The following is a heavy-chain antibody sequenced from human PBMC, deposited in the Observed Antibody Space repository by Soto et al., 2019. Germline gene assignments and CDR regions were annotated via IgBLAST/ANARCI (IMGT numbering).Heavy chain of an antibody. CDR1: AGSISSGGYY. D-gene: IGHD3-22*01. CDR3: ARYTYDYDRSQRDNWFDP. Sequence: SQSLSRTWTLCAGSISSGGYYWSWIRQHPGKGLEWIGYIYYSGSTYYNPSLKSRVTISVDTSKNQFSLKLSSVTAADTAVYYCARYTYDYDRSQRDNWFDPWGQGTLVTVSS. CDR2: IYYSGST. J-gene: IGHJ5*02. V-gene: IGHV4-31*02.